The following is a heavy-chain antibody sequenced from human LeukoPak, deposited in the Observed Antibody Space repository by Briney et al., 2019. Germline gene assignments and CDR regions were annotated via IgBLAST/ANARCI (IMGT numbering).Heavy chain of an antibody. D-gene: IGHD3-22*01. J-gene: IGHJ4*02. Sequence: PSETLSLTCTVSGGSISSYYWSWIRQPPGKGLEWIGYIYYSGSTNYNPSLKSRVTISVDTSKNQFSLKLSSVTAADTAVYYCARLTYYYDSSGYYPLLDYWGQGTLVTVSS. V-gene: IGHV4-59*08. CDR2: IYYSGST. CDR3: ARLTYYYDSSGYYPLLDY. CDR1: GGSISSYY.